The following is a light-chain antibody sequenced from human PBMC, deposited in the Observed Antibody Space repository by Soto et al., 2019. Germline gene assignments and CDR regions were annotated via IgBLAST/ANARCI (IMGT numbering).Light chain of an antibody. Sequence: QSALTQPPSASGSPGQSVTISCTGTSSDVGGYNYVSWFQQHPGKAPKVMTYEVTKRPSGVPDRFSGSKSGNTASLTVSGLQAEDEADYYCTSYAGSKNFYVFGTGTKVTVL. CDR2: EVT. J-gene: IGLJ1*01. CDR3: TSYAGSKNFYV. V-gene: IGLV2-8*01. CDR1: SSDVGGYNY.